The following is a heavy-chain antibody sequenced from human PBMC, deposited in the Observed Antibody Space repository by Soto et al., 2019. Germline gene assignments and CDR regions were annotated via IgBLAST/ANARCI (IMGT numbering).Heavy chain of an antibody. V-gene: IGHV3-53*01. D-gene: IGHD4-17*01. J-gene: IGHJ6*02. Sequence: PGGSLRLSCEASGFIVSGNYMSWVRQAPGKGLEWVSVMYSGGSTYYADSVKGRFAISRDNSKNTVYLEMNSLRAEDTAVYYCAKDVEDDYGDYGVLDYYGMDVWGQGTTVTVSS. CDR2: MYSGGST. CDR3: AKDVEDDYGDYGVLDYYGMDV. CDR1: GFIVSGNY.